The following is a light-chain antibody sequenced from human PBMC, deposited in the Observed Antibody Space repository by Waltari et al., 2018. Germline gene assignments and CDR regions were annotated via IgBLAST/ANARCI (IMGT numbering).Light chain of an antibody. V-gene: IGKV1-39*01. CDR1: QSISTF. CDR2: TAS. Sequence: DIQMTQSRSSLSASLGDRVTITCRASQSISTFLNWYQQKPGEAPKLLVYTASALQSGVPLRFSGSGSGTDFTLTISSLQPEDSATYFCQQSYFTPSTFGRWTKVEIK. J-gene: IGKJ2*02. CDR3: QQSYFTPST.